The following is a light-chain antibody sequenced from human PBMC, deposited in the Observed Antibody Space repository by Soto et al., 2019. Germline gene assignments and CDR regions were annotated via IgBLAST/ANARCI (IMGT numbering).Light chain of an antibody. V-gene: IGLV2-18*02. CDR2: EVS. Sequence: QSVLTQPPSVSGSPGQSVAISCTGTSSDVGSYNRVSWYQQPPGTAPKVMIYEVSSRPSGVPDRFSGSKSGNTASLTISGLQAEDEADYYCSSYTSSNTYVFGTGTKVTVL. J-gene: IGLJ1*01. CDR3: SSYTSSNTYV. CDR1: SSDVGSYNR.